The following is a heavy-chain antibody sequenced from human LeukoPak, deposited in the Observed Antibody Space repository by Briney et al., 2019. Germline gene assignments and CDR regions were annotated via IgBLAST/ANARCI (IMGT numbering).Heavy chain of an antibody. J-gene: IGHJ4*02. CDR2: ISAYNGNT. Sequence: GASVKLSCKASGYTFASYYMHWVRQAPGQGLEWMGWISAYNGNTNYAQKLQGRVTMTTDTSTSTAYVELRSLRSDDTAVYYCATDRMPVTAMVLNWGQGTLVTVSS. CDR3: ATDRMPVTAMVLN. V-gene: IGHV1-18*04. D-gene: IGHD5-18*01. CDR1: GYTFASYY.